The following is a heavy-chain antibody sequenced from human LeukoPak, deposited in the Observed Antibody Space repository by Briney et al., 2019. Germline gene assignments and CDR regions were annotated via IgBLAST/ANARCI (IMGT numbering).Heavy chain of an antibody. CDR1: GFTFSSYA. Sequence: GGSLRLSCSASGFTFSSYAMHWVRQAPGKGLEYVSAISSNGGSTYYADSVKGRFTISRDNSKDTLYLQMSSLRAEDTAVYYCARYYYGSGSYRYFDLWGRGTLVTVSS. D-gene: IGHD3-10*01. V-gene: IGHV3-64D*06. CDR3: ARYYYGSGSYRYFDL. CDR2: ISSNGGST. J-gene: IGHJ2*01.